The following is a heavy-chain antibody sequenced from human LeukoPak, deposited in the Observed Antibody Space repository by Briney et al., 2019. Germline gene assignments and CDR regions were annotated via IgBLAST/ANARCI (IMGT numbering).Heavy chain of an antibody. V-gene: IGHV4-31*03. J-gene: IGHJ5*02. CDR3: ARNSSTLRYCSGGDCYSNWFDP. Sequence: SETLSLTCTVSGGSISSGGYYWNWIRQHPEKGLEWIGYIYYSGTTYYNPSLKSRISISVDTSKNQFSLELSSVTAADTAVYYCARNSSTLRYCSGGDCYSNWFDPWGQGTLVTVSS. CDR1: GGSISSGGYY. D-gene: IGHD2-15*01. CDR2: IYYSGTT.